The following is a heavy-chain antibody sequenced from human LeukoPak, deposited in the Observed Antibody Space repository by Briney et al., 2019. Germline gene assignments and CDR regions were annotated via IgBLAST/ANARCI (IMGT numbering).Heavy chain of an antibody. J-gene: IGHJ5*02. CDR2: IIPIFGTA. Sequence: SVKVSCKASGGTFSSYAISWVRQAPGQGLEWMGGIIPIFGTANYAQKFQGRVTITADESTSTAYMELSSLRSEDTAVYYCARDPYYYGSGNWFGPWGQGTLVTVSS. CDR1: GGTFSSYA. CDR3: ARDPYYYGSGNWFGP. D-gene: IGHD3-10*01. V-gene: IGHV1-69*13.